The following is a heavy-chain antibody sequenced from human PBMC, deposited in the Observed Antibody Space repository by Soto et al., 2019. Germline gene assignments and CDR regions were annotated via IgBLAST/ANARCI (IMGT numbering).Heavy chain of an antibody. J-gene: IGHJ4*02. Sequence: GGSLRLSCAASGFTFSSYGMHWVRQAPGKGLEWVAVISYDGSNKYYADSVKGRFTISGDNSKNTLYLQMNSLRAEDTAVYYCAKGAMATLDLYYFDYWGQGTLVTVSS. D-gene: IGHD5-12*01. CDR1: GFTFSSYG. V-gene: IGHV3-30*18. CDR2: ISYDGSNK. CDR3: AKGAMATLDLYYFDY.